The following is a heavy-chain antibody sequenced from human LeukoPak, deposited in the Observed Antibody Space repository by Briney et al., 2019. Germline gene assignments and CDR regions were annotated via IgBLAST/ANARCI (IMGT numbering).Heavy chain of an antibody. Sequence: ASVKVSCKASGYTFTSYGISWVRQAPGQGLEWMGWISAYNGNTNYAQKLQGRVTMTTDTSTSTAYMEPRSLRSDDTAVYYCARGPPASDIVVVPAAMNVLDGYWGQGTLVTVSS. CDR2: ISAYNGNT. CDR3: ARGPPASDIVVVPAAMNVLDGY. D-gene: IGHD2-2*01. V-gene: IGHV1-18*01. J-gene: IGHJ4*02. CDR1: GYTFTSYG.